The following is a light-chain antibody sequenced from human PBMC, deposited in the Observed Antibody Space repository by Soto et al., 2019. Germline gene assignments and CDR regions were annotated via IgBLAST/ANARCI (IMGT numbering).Light chain of an antibody. CDR2: SNN. Sequence: QSVLTQPPSASGTPGQRVTISCSGSTSNIGSNTVNWFQRLPGTAPKLLIHSNNQRPSGVPGRFSGSKSGTSASLAISGLQSEDEADYFCAAWDDSNNFLYVFGTGTKVTVL. CDR3: AAWDDSNNFLYV. CDR1: TSNIGSNT. J-gene: IGLJ1*01. V-gene: IGLV1-44*01.